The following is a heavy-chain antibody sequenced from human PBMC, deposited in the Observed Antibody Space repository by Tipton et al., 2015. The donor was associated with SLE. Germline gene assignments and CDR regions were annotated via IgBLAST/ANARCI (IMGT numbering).Heavy chain of an antibody. J-gene: IGHJ3*02. V-gene: IGHV4-4*02. CDR2: IYHSGST. CDR3: ARRDCSGGSCYSDAFDI. Sequence: TLSLTCIVSGGSVSSSTWWSWVRQPPGKGLEWIGEIYHSGSTNYNPSLKSRVTISVEKSNNHFSLKLNSVTAADTAVYYCARRDCSGGSCYSDAFDIWGQGTMVTVSS. D-gene: IGHD2-15*01. CDR1: GGSVSSSTW.